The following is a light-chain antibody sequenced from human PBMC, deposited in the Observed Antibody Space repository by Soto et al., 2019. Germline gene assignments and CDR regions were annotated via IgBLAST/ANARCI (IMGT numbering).Light chain of an antibody. CDR2: AAS. V-gene: IGKV1-8*01. CDR3: QQYYSYPLT. CDR1: QGISSY. J-gene: IGKJ1*01. Sequence: AIRMTQSPSSFSASTGDRVTITCRASQGISSYLAWYQQKPGKAPMLLIYAASTLQSGLPSRFSGSGSGTEFTLTISCLQSEDLATLYFQQYYSYPLTFGQGTKVEIK.